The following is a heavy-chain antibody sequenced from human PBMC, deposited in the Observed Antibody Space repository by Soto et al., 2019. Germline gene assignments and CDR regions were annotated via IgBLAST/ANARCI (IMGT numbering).Heavy chain of an antibody. Sequence: LGESLKISCKGSGYSFTSYWIGWVRQMPGKGLEWMGIIYPGDSDTRYSPSFQGQVTISADKSISTAYLQWSSLKASDTAMYYCARQTKSATYYYDSSGSDYWGQGTLVTVSS. J-gene: IGHJ4*02. D-gene: IGHD3-22*01. CDR1: GYSFTSYW. CDR3: ARQTKSATYYYDSSGSDY. V-gene: IGHV5-51*01. CDR2: IYPGDSDT.